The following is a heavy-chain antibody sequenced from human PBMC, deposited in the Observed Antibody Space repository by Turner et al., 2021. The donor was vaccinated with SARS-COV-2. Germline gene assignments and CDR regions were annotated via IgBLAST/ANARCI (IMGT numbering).Heavy chain of an antibody. CDR1: GFPFSGHS. Sequence: EVRLVESGGGLVKPGGSLRLSCAASGFPFSGHSVTWVRQAAGKRLEWVSSISGSSSYIHYADSVRGRFTISRDNAKNSLYLQMNSLRADDTAVYYCARCGGGTCKQNGAFDIWGQGAKVTVSS. CDR2: ISGSSSYI. V-gene: IGHV3-21*01. D-gene: IGHD2-15*01. CDR3: ARCGGGTCKQNGAFDI. J-gene: IGHJ3*02.